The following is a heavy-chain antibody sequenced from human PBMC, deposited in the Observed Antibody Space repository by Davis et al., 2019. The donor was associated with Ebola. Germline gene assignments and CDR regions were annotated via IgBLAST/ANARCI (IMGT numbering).Heavy chain of an antibody. CDR2: IYYSGST. J-gene: IGHJ5*02. CDR3: ARDAYYYDSSGYYRVGWFDP. CDR1: GGSISSLF. D-gene: IGHD3-22*01. Sequence: SETLSLTCSVSGGSISSLFWSWIRQTPGKGLEYIGHIYYSGSTNYNPSLKSRVTISVDTSKNQFSLKLSSVTAADTAVYYCARDAYYYDSSGYYRVGWFDPWGQGTLVTVSS. V-gene: IGHV4-59*11.